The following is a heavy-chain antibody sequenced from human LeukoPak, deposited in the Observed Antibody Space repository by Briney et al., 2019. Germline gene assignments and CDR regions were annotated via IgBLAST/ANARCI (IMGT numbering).Heavy chain of an antibody. Sequence: SETLSLTCTVSGGSISSYYWSWIRQPPGKGLEWIGYIYYSGNTNYNPSLKSRVTISVDTSKNQFSLKLSSVTAADTAVYYCARASRGRIAVAGTRFDYWGQGTLVTVSS. CDR2: IYYSGNT. D-gene: IGHD6-19*01. CDR1: GGSISSYY. CDR3: ARASRGRIAVAGTRFDY. J-gene: IGHJ4*02. V-gene: IGHV4-59*01.